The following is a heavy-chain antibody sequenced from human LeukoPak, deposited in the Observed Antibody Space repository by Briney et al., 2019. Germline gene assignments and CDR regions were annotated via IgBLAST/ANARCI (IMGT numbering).Heavy chain of an antibody. CDR2: IYSGGTT. CDR3: AKDYDVLTGAVDS. J-gene: IGHJ5*01. D-gene: IGHD3-9*01. Sequence: GGSLRLSCAVSGFTVSGNYMSWVRQAPGKGLEWVSLIYSGGTTYYADSVKGRFTISRDNHKNSLSLQLNSLRPEDTALYYCAKDYDVLTGAVDSWGHGTLVTVSS. CDR1: GFTVSGNY. V-gene: IGHV3-53*05.